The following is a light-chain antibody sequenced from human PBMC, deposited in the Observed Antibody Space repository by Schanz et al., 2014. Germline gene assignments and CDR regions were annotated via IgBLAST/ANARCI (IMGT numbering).Light chain of an antibody. CDR3: HQYDNSPPT. CDR1: QSVSRNY. J-gene: IGKJ1*01. Sequence: EIVLTQSPGTLSLSPGERATLSCRASQSVSRNYLAWYQQKPGQAPRLLIYGASNRATGIPDRFSGSGSGTDFTLTISRLEPEDFAVYYCHQYDNSPPTFGQGTKVEIK. V-gene: IGKV3-20*01. CDR2: GAS.